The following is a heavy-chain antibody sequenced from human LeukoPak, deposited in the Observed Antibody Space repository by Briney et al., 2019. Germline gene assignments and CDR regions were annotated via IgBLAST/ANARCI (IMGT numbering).Heavy chain of an antibody. V-gene: IGHV3-23*01. CDR3: AKDYGGNLLRYFDPPDY. J-gene: IGHJ4*02. D-gene: IGHD3-9*01. CDR1: GFTFSSYA. CDR2: ISGSGANT. Sequence: PGGSLRLSCAASGFTFSSYAMSWVRQAPGKGLEWVSTISGSGANTYNADSVKGRFTISRDNSKNTLYLQMNSLKAEDTAVYYCAKDYGGNLLRYFDPPDYWGQGTLVTVSS.